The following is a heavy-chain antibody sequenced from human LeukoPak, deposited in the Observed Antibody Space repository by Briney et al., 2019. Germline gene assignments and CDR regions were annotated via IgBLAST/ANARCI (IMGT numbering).Heavy chain of an antibody. CDR1: GGSISSGDYY. CDR2: ISYSGST. V-gene: IGHV4-30-4*08. J-gene: IGHJ6*03. D-gene: IGHD3-22*01. CDR3: ARETYYYDSSGLPHYYMDV. Sequence: SQTLSLTCTVSGGSISSGDYYWNWIRQPPGKGLEWIGYISYSGSTYFNPSLRSRVTISVDTSENQFSLKLSSVTAADTAVYYFARETYYYDSSGLPHYYMDVWGKGTTVTVSS.